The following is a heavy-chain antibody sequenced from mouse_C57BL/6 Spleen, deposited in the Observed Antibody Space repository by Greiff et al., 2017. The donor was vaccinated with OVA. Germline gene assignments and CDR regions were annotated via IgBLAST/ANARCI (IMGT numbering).Heavy chain of an antibody. J-gene: IGHJ4*01. Sequence: EVKVVESEGGLVQPGSSMKLSCTASGFTFSDYYMAWVRQVPEKGLEWVANINYDGSSTYYLDSLKSRFIISRDNAKNILYLQMSSLKSEDTATYYCARVMLYAMDYWGQGTSVTVSS. V-gene: IGHV5-16*01. D-gene: IGHD6-5*01. CDR2: INYDGSST. CDR1: GFTFSDYY. CDR3: ARVMLYAMDY.